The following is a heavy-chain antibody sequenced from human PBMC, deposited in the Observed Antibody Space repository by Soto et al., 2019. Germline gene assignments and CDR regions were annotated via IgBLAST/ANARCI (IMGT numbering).Heavy chain of an antibody. CDR3: AHSADYYGLGSYHTYNWFAP. V-gene: IGHV2-5*02. J-gene: IGHJ5*02. D-gene: IGHD3-10*01. Sequence: QITLKESGPTLVKPTQTLTLTCTFSGFSLSTSGVGVGWIRQPPGKALEWLALIYWDDDKRYSPSLKSRLTTTKDPSXXQXVXXMTNKDPVDTATYYCAHSADYYGLGSYHTYNWFAPWGQGTLVTVSS. CDR1: GFSLSTSGVG. CDR2: IYWDDDK.